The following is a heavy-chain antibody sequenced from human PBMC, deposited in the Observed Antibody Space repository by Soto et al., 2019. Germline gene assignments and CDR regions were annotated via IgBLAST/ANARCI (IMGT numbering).Heavy chain of an antibody. CDR1: GYTFTSYA. J-gene: IGHJ4*02. V-gene: IGHV1-18*01. Sequence: QVPLVQSGAEVKKPGASVKVSCKASGYTFTSYAISWVRQAPGQGLEWMGWIIAYNGNTNYAQKLQVRVTMTTDTYTSKADMGMRSLRADDADVYECARDHGHESDYWGQGTLVTVSS. CDR3: ARDHGHESDY. CDR2: IIAYNGNT.